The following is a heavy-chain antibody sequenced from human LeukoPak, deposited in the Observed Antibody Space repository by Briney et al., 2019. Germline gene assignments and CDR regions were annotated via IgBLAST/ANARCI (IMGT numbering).Heavy chain of an antibody. CDR1: GGSISETNYY. D-gene: IGHD3-3*01. V-gene: IGHV4-39*01. J-gene: IGHJ6*03. Sequence: SETLSLTCTVSGGSISETNYYWAWIRQPPGKGLEWIGSMYYSGSTYQNPSLRSRVTISLDTSKNQFSVKLTSVTAADTAVYYCARAPLDMATLGVGASYQYYYLDVWGNGTTVTVSS. CDR3: ARAPLDMATLGVGASYQYYYLDV. CDR2: MYYSGST.